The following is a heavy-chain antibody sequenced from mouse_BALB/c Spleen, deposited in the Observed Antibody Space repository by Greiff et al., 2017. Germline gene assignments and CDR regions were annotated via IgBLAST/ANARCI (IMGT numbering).Heavy chain of an antibody. Sequence: EVKLMESGGGLVKPGGSRKLSCAASGFTFSSFGMHWVRQAPEKGLEWVAYISSGSSTIYYADTVKGRFTISRDNPKNTLFLQMTSLRSEDTAMYYCARPNSSGYAMDYWGQGTSVTVSS. CDR1: GFTFSSFG. CDR3: ARPNSSGYAMDY. V-gene: IGHV5-17*02. CDR2: ISSGSSTI. D-gene: IGHD3-1*01. J-gene: IGHJ4*01.